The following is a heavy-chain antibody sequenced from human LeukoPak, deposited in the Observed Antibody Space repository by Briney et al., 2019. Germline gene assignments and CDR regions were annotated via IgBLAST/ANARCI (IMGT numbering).Heavy chain of an antibody. CDR3: AKVVLLWFGELIDAFDI. V-gene: IGHV3-23*01. J-gene: IGHJ3*02. Sequence: GSLRLSCAASGFTFSSYAMSWVRQAPGKGLEWVSAISGSGGSTYYADSVKGRFTISRDNSKNTLYLQMNSLRAEDTAVYYCAKVVLLWFGELIDAFDIWGQGTMVTVSS. CDR2: ISGSGGST. CDR1: GFTFSSYA. D-gene: IGHD3-10*01.